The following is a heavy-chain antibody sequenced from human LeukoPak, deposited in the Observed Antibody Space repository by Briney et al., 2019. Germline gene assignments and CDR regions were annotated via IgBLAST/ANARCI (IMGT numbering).Heavy chain of an antibody. Sequence: GASVKVSCKASGYTFTSYYMHWVRQAPGQGLEWMGIINPSGGSTSYAQKFQGRVTVTRDMSTSTVYMELSSLRSEDTAVYYCAREGQLVPYYYYYTDVWGKGTTVTVSS. J-gene: IGHJ6*03. D-gene: IGHD6-6*01. CDR1: GYTFTSYY. CDR2: INPSGGST. V-gene: IGHV1-46*01. CDR3: AREGQLVPYYYYYTDV.